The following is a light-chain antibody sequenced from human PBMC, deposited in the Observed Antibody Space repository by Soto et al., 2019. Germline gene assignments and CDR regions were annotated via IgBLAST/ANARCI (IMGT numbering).Light chain of an antibody. V-gene: IGKV4-1*01. Sequence: DIVMTQSPDSLAVSLGERASIYCKSSQSVLYSSNNKNYLAWYQQKPGQSPKLLIYWASTRESGVPDRFSGSGSGTDFTLTITSLQVEDVAVYYCQQYYSSPPAFGQGTKLEI. J-gene: IGKJ2*01. CDR1: QSVLYSSNNKNY. CDR3: QQYYSSPPA. CDR2: WAS.